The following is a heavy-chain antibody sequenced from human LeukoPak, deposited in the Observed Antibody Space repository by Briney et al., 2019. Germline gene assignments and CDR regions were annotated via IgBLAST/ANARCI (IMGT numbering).Heavy chain of an antibody. Sequence: SETLSLTCTVSGGSISSSSYYWGWIRQPPGKGLEWIGSIYYSGSTYYNPSLKSRVTISVDTSKNQFSLKLSSVTAADTAVYYCARTVRDSSGYYYTGYWGQGTLVTVSS. V-gene: IGHV4-39*01. D-gene: IGHD3-22*01. CDR1: GGSISSSSYY. CDR3: ARTVRDSSGYYYTGY. J-gene: IGHJ4*02. CDR2: IYYSGST.